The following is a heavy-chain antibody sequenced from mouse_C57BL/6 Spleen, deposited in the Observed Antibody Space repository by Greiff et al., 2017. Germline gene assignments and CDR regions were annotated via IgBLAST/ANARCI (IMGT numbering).Heavy chain of an antibody. CDR2: INPNNGGT. CDR1: GYTFTDYY. D-gene: IGHD2-4*01. V-gene: IGHV1-26*01. J-gene: IGHJ3*01. CDR3: AREDYDVPAWFAY. Sequence: VQLQQSGPELVKPGASVKISCKASGYTFTDYYMNWVKQSHGKSLEWIGDINPNNGGTSYNQKFKGKATLTVDKSSSTAYIELRSLTSEDSAVYYCAREDYDVPAWFAYWGQGTLVTVSA.